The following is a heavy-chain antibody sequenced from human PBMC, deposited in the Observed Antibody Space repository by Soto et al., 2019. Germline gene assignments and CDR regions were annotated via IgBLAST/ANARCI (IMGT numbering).Heavy chain of an antibody. CDR3: ARHNDILTGYWLGWFDP. D-gene: IGHD3-9*01. J-gene: IGHJ5*02. V-gene: IGHV4-39*01. CDR1: GGSISSSSYY. Sequence: SETLSLTCTVSGGSISSSSYYWGWIRQPPGKGLEWIGSIYYSGSTYYNPSLKSRVTISVDTSKNQFSLKLSSVTAADTAVYYCARHNDILTGYWLGWFDPWGQGTLVTVSS. CDR2: IYYSGST.